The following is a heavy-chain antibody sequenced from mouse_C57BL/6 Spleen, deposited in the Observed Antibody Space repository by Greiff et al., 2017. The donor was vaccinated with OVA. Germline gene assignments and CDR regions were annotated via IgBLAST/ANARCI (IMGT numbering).Heavy chain of an antibody. Sequence: QVQLKQSGPGLVQPSQSLSITCTVSGFSLTSYGVHWVRQSPGKGLEWLGVIWRGGSTDYNAAFMSRLSITKDNSKSQVFFKINSLQADDTAIYYGAKNSLGYDYGAMDYWGQGTSVTGSS. J-gene: IGHJ4*01. V-gene: IGHV2-5*01. CDR1: GFSLTSYG. D-gene: IGHD2-4*01. CDR2: IWRGGST. CDR3: AKNSLGYDYGAMDY.